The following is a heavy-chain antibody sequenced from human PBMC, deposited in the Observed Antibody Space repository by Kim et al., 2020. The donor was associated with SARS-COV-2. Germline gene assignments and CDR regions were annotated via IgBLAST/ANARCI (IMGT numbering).Heavy chain of an antibody. J-gene: IGHJ4*02. Sequence: GESLKISCKGSGYNFATYWIAWVRQMPGKGLECMGIIYPGDSDTRYSPSFQGQVTISVDRSISTAYLQWTNLKASDTAMYYCARHVGSSSNSPLEYWGQGTLLTVSS. CDR1: GYNFATYW. CDR3: ARHVGSSSNSPLEY. CDR2: IYPGDSDT. D-gene: IGHD6-13*01. V-gene: IGHV5-51*01.